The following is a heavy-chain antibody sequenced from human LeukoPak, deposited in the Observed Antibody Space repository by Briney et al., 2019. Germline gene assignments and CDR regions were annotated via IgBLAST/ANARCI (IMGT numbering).Heavy chain of an antibody. CDR3: AKGDGGGWYKEPGYYFDY. CDR2: IYSGGST. V-gene: IGHV3-23*03. Sequence: GGSLRLSCAASGFTFSSYAMSWVRQAPGKGLEWVSVIYSGGSTYYADSVKGRFTISRDNSKNTLYLQMNSLRAEDTAVYYCAKGDGGGWYKEPGYYFDYWGQGTLVTVSS. J-gene: IGHJ4*02. D-gene: IGHD6-19*01. CDR1: GFTFSSYA.